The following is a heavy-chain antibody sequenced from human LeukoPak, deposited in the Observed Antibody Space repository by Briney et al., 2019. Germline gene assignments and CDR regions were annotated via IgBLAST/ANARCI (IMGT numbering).Heavy chain of an antibody. Sequence: GGSLRLSCAASGFSFSDFYMNWIRKAPGKGLEWVAHITSDGGIIHYADSVKGRFTISRDDAKNSLYLQMNSLRVEDTALYYCARDPKGDRAFDIWGQGTMVTVSS. CDR3: ARDPKGDRAFDI. J-gene: IGHJ3*02. V-gene: IGHV3-11*01. CDR2: ITSDGGII. CDR1: GFSFSDFY.